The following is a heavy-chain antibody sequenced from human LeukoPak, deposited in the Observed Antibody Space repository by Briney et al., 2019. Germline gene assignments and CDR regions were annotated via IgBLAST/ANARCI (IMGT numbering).Heavy chain of an antibody. CDR2: ISKSDGST. Sequence: SGGSLRLSCAASGFTFSSYAMTWVRQAPGKGLAWVSSISKSDGSTYYADSAKGRFTISRDNSKNTVYLHMDSLRVEDTAIYYCARGALIPDFRGQGTLVTVSS. CDR1: GFTFSSYA. D-gene: IGHD2-21*01. J-gene: IGHJ4*02. V-gene: IGHV3-23*01. CDR3: ARGALIPDF.